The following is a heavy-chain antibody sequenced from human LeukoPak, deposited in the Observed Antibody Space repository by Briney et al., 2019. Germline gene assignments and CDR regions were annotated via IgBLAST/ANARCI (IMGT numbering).Heavy chain of an antibody. CDR1: GLTFSGFA. CDR2: MSYDGNTK. D-gene: IGHD1-26*01. CDR3: AREYSGSYYSVDY. Sequence: PGGSLRLSCVASGLTFSGFALFWVRQAPGKGLEWVAVMSYDGNTKNYADSVKGRFTISRDNSKNTLYLQMNSLRAEDTAVYYCAREYSGSYYSVDYWGQGTLVTVSS. V-gene: IGHV3-30-3*01. J-gene: IGHJ4*02.